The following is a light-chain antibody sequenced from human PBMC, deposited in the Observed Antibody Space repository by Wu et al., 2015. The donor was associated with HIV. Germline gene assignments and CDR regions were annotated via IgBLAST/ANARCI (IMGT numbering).Light chain of an antibody. Sequence: EIVMTQSPATLSVSPGERATLSCRASQSVSSNLAWYQQKPGQAPRLLIYGASTRATDVPARFSGSGSGTDFTLTINSMQSEDFAVYYCQQYNDWPPWTFGQGTKLELK. CDR3: QQYNDWPPWT. J-gene: IGKJ2*02. V-gene: IGKV3-15*01. CDR2: GAS. CDR1: QSVSSN.